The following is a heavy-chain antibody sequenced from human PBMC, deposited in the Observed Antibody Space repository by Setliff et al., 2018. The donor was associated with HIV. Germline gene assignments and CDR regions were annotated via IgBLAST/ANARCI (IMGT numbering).Heavy chain of an antibody. CDR3: ARVAHSSSYHYYGMDV. J-gene: IGHJ6*02. Sequence: VASVKVSCKASGGTFSSYAISWVRQAPGQGLEWMGGIIPIFGTANYAQKFQGRVTITTDESRTTSYMELSSLRFEDTAVYFCARVAHSSSYHYYGMDVWGQGTTVTISS. CDR1: GGTFSSYA. V-gene: IGHV1-69*05. D-gene: IGHD6-19*01. CDR2: IIPIFGTA.